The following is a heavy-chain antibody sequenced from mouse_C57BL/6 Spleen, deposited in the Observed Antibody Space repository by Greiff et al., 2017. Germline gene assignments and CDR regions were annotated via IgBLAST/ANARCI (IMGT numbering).Heavy chain of an antibody. CDR1: GYAFSSYW. CDR3: ARSETGRGFAY. Sequence: QVQLQQSGAELVKPGASVKISCKASGYAFSSYWLNWVKQRPGKGLEWIGQIYPGDGDTNYNGKFKGKATLTADKSSSTAYMQLSSLTSEDSAVYFCARSETGRGFAYWGQGTLVTVSA. D-gene: IGHD4-1*01. V-gene: IGHV1-80*01. J-gene: IGHJ3*01. CDR2: IYPGDGDT.